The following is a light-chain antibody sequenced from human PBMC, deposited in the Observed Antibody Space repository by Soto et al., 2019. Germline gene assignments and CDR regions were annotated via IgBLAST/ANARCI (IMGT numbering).Light chain of an antibody. CDR2: WAS. V-gene: IGKV4-1*01. Sequence: DIVMTQSPDYLAVSLGGRATINCKSSQSLLYRSNNKNYLAWYQQKPGQPPKLLIYWASTRESGVPDRFSGSGAGKDFTLNISRLQPEDVAVYYCQRYYNTPLTFGGGTRVEIK. CDR3: QRYYNTPLT. CDR1: QSLLYRSNNKNY. J-gene: IGKJ4*01.